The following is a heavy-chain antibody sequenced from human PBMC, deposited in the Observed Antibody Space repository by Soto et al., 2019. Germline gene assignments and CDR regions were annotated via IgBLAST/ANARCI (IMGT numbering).Heavy chain of an antibody. J-gene: IGHJ4*02. V-gene: IGHV3-64D*06. Sequence: GGSLRLSCSASGFTFSSYTMHWVRQAPGKGLEYVSSISTHGGSTYYAGSVKGRFSISRDNSKNTLYLQMSSLTDEDTAVYYCARAREPEYSSAIFFDIWGQGALVTVSS. D-gene: IGHD5-18*01. CDR2: ISTHGGST. CDR1: GFTFSSYT. CDR3: ARAREPEYSSAIFFDI.